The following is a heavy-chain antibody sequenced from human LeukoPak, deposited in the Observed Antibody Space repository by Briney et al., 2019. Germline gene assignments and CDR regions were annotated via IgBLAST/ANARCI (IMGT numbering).Heavy chain of an antibody. V-gene: IGHV3-48*03. CDR2: ISSSGSTI. D-gene: IGHD3-9*01. CDR3: ARSEPGGGILTVSPNDY. CDR1: GFTYRSYE. J-gene: IGHJ4*02. Sequence: GGSLRLSCAASGFTYRSYEMNWLRQAPGKGLEGVSYISSSGSTIYYADSVKGRFTISRDNAKNSLYLQMNSLRAEDTAVYYCARSEPGGGILTVSPNDYWGQGTLVTVSS.